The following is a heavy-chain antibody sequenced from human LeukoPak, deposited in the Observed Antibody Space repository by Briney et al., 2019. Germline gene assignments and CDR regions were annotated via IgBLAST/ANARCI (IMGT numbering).Heavy chain of an antibody. J-gene: IGHJ3*02. CDR3: ARWNTAMVTGPDAFDI. V-gene: IGHV4-59*01. CDR2: IYYSGST. CDR1: GGSISSYY. D-gene: IGHD5-18*01. Sequence: PSETLSLTCTVSGGSISSYYWSWIRQPPRKGLEWIGYIYYSGSTNYNPSLKSRVTISVDTSKNQFSLKLSSVTAADTAVYYCARWNTAMVTGPDAFDIWGQGTMVTVSS.